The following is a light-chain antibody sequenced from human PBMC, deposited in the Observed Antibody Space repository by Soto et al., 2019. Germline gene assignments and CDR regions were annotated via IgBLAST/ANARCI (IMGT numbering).Light chain of an antibody. Sequence: EIVLTQSPGTLSLSPGERATLSCRASQSFSSTYLAWYRQRPGQAPRLLIYGASSRATGIPDRFSGSGSGTDFTLTISRLEPEDFAVYYCQHYDSSPLTFGQGTKVDIK. V-gene: IGKV3-20*01. CDR2: GAS. CDR3: QHYDSSPLT. CDR1: QSFSSTY. J-gene: IGKJ1*01.